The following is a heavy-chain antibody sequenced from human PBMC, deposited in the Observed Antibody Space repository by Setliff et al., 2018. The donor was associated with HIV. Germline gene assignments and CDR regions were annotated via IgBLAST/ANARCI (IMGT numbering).Heavy chain of an antibody. Sequence: GGSLRLSCAASGFIFSSYAMSWVRQAPGKGLEWVSAISGSGANTYYADSVKGRFTISRDNSKNTLYLQMNSLRAEDTAVYYCAKFFGGYGDYNWWDLSYYYYYYMDVWGKGTTVTVSS. CDR2: ISGSGANT. CDR1: GFIFSSYA. J-gene: IGHJ6*03. V-gene: IGHV3-23*01. D-gene: IGHD4-17*01. CDR3: AKFFGGYGDYNWWDLSYYYYYYMDV.